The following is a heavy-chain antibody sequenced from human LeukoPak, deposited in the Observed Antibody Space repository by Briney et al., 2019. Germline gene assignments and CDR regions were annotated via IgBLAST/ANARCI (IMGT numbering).Heavy chain of an antibody. CDR3: ARSSPYSSGWSFVLYNPGYFDY. Sequence: GASVTVSCKASGYTFTSYAMHWVRQAPGQRLEWMGWINAGNGNTKYSQKFQGRVTITRDTSASTAYMELSSLRSEDTAVYYCARSSPYSSGWSFVLYNPGYFDYWGQGTLVTVPS. J-gene: IGHJ4*02. CDR1: GYTFTSYA. D-gene: IGHD6-19*01. V-gene: IGHV1-3*01. CDR2: INAGNGNT.